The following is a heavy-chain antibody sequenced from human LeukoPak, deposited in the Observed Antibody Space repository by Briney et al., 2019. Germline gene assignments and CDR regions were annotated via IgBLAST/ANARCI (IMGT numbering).Heavy chain of an antibody. V-gene: IGHV4-30-2*01. CDR3: ARHAGGYSYGLYFDY. CDR2: IYHSGST. CDR1: GGSISSGGYY. J-gene: IGHJ4*02. D-gene: IGHD5-18*01. Sequence: SETLSLTCTVSGGSISSGGYYWSWIRQPPGKGLEWIGYIYHSGSTYYNPPLKSRVTISVDRSKNQFSLKLSSVTAADTAVYYCARHAGGYSYGLYFDYWGQGTLVTVSS.